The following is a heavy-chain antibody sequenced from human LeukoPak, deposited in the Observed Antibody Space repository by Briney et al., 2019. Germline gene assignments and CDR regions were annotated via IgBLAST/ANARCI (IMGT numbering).Heavy chain of an antibody. J-gene: IGHJ3*02. Sequence: SETLSLSCAVSGGSISSRSYFWGWTRQPPGKGLDWIGTIFYRGNTYYNSILKRRVIISVDTSKNQFSLKLNSVTAADTAVYYYARARGSNDGFDIWGQGTLVTVSS. CDR3: ARARGSNDGFDI. V-gene: IGHV4-39*02. CDR1: GGSISSRSYF. CDR2: IFYRGNT. D-gene: IGHD3-16*01.